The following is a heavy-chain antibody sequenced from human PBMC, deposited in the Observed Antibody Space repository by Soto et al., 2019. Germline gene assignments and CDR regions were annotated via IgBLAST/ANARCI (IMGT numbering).Heavy chain of an antibody. Sequence: LRLSCAASGFTFSSYAMHWVRQAPGKGLEWVAVISYDGSNKYYADSVKGRFTISRDNSKNTLYLQMNSLRAEDTAVYYCARGGDYYYGMDVWGQGTTVTVSS. CDR3: ARGGDYYYGMDV. J-gene: IGHJ6*02. D-gene: IGHD2-15*01. CDR2: ISYDGSNK. CDR1: GFTFSSYA. V-gene: IGHV3-30-3*01.